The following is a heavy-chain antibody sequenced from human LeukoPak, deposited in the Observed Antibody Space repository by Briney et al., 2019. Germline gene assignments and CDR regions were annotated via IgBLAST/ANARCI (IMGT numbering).Heavy chain of an antibody. CDR1: GGSFSGYY. J-gene: IGHJ3*02. Sequence: SETLSLTCAVYGGSFSGYYWSGIRQPPGRGLVGIGEINHSGSTNYNPSLKSRVTISVDTSKNQFSLKLSSVTAADTAVYYCARGRRITMIVVVTRYAFDIWGQGTMVTVSS. CDR2: INHSGST. V-gene: IGHV4-34*01. D-gene: IGHD3-22*01. CDR3: ARGRRITMIVVVTRYAFDI.